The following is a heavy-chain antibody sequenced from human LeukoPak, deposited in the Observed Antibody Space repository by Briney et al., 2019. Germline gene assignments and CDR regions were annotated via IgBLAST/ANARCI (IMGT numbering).Heavy chain of an antibody. CDR2: INHNAETI. V-gene: IGHV3-48*02. D-gene: IGHD2-21*02. CDR3: ARDSDWAFDN. CDR1: GFTFSSYV. J-gene: IGHJ4*02. Sequence: PGGSLRLSCAASGFTFSSYVMSWVRQAPGKGLEWVSYINHNAETIYYADSVEGRFTISGDNAENVLYLQMNRLRDGDTAVYYCARDSDWAFDNWGQGTLVTVSS.